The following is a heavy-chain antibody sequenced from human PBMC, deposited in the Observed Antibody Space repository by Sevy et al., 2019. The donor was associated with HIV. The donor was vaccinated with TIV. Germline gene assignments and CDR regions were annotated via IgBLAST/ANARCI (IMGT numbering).Heavy chain of an antibody. CDR3: ASDLGVDYYGMDV. CDR2: ISSSSSYI. CDR1: GFTFSSYS. Sequence: GGSLRLSCAASGFTFSSYSMNWVRQAPGKGLEWVSSISSSSSYIYYADSVKGRFTISRDISKNTLYLQMNSLRAEDTAVYYCASDLGVDYYGMDVWGQGTTVTVSS. V-gene: IGHV3-21*04. D-gene: IGHD2-21*01. J-gene: IGHJ6*02.